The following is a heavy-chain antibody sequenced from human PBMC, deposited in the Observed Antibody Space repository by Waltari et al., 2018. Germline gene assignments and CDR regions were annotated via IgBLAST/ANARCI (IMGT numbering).Heavy chain of an antibody. CDR2: ISPSGGRA. D-gene: IGHD2-21*01. J-gene: IGHJ4*02. Sequence: EVQLLESGGGLVQPGGSLRLSCAASGFTFNKYDMSWVRQAPGKGLKWVAAISPSGGRALYGDSVQGRLTISRDNSKNTLYLQLNSLRVEDTALYYCVKDRDESEPFCGSDCYWDSWGQGTLVTVSS. V-gene: IGHV3-23*01. CDR1: GFTFNKYD. CDR3: VKDRDESEPFCGSDCYWDS.